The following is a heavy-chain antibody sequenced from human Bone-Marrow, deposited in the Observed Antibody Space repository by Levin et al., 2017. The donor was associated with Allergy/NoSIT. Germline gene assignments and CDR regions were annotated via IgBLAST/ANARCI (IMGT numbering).Heavy chain of an antibody. CDR3: ARHRYDYTEPFDY. V-gene: IGHV4-39*01. D-gene: IGHD3-16*01. CDR1: GGSISSSSYY. CDR2: IYYSGST. J-gene: IGHJ4*02. Sequence: PSETLSLTCTVSGGSISSSSYYWGWIRQPPGKGLEWIGSIYYSGSTYYNPSLKSRVTISVDTSKNQFSLKLSSVTAADTAVYYCARHRYDYTEPFDYWGQGTLVTVSS.